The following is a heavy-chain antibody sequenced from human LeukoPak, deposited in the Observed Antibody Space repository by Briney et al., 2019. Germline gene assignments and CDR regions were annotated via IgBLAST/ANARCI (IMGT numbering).Heavy chain of an antibody. CDR2: ISGGGST. V-gene: IGHV3-23*01. Sequence: GGSLRLSCTASGFTFSSYAMSWVRQAPGKGLDGVSAISGGGSTYYADSVKGRFTISRDNSKHTLYLQMNSLRAEDTAVYYCAKDPESRRTFDYWGQGTLVTVSS. CDR1: GFTFSSYA. J-gene: IGHJ4*02. D-gene: IGHD1-14*01. CDR3: AKDPESRRTFDY.